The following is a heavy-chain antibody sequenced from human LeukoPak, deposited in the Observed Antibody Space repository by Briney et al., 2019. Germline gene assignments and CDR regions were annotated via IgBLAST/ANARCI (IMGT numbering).Heavy chain of an antibody. Sequence: GGSLRLSRAASGFTFNTYTXXWVXXAPGNXXGXFSAISGGGDSTNYADSVKGRFTISRDNSKNTLYLQMNSLRAEDTAVYYCAKDVPSWGSAFDIWGQGTMVTVSS. CDR2: ISGGGDST. J-gene: IGHJ3*02. CDR1: GFTFNTYT. D-gene: IGHD3-16*01. V-gene: IGHV3-23*01. CDR3: AKDVPSWGSAFDI.